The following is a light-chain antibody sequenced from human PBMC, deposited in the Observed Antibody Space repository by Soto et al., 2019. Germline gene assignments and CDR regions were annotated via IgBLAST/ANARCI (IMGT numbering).Light chain of an antibody. CDR3: YSYTTTSTYV. CDR2: EAT. CDR1: TSDVGGYHF. J-gene: IGLJ1*01. Sequence: QSALAQPASVSGSPGQSITLSCTGTTSDVGGYHFVSWYQQHPGKAPKLIIYEATNRPSGVSDRFSGSKSGNTASLTISGPQPEDEADYYCYSYTTTSTYVFGTGTKVTVL. V-gene: IGLV2-14*01.